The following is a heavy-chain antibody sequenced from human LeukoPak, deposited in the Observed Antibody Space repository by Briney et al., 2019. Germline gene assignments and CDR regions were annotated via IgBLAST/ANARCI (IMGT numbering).Heavy chain of an antibody. J-gene: IGHJ4*02. CDR2: ISGSSSYI. D-gene: IGHD2-15*01. CDR3: ARDRITYCSGGSCSYFDS. Sequence: GGSLGLSCAASGFTFSSYGMSWVRQAPGKGLEWVSSISGSSSYIYYADSLKGRFTISRDNAKNSLYLQMNSLRAEDTAVYYCARDRITYCSGGSCSYFDSWGQGTLVTVSS. CDR1: GFTFSSYG. V-gene: IGHV3-21*01.